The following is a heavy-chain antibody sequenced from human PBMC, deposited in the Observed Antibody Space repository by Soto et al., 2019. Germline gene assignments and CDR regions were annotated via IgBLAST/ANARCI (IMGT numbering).Heavy chain of an antibody. CDR1: GFTFSSYG. D-gene: IGHD3-3*01. CDR3: ARDPEYDFWSGYSSTLPNGPYGMDV. CDR2: IWYDGSNK. V-gene: IGHV3-33*01. J-gene: IGHJ6*02. Sequence: QVQLVESGGGVVQPGRSLRLSCAASGFTFSSYGMHWVRQAPGKGLEWVAVIWYDGSNKYYADSVKGRFTISRDNSKNTLYLQMNSLRAEDTAVYYCARDPEYDFWSGYSSTLPNGPYGMDVWGQGTTVTVSS.